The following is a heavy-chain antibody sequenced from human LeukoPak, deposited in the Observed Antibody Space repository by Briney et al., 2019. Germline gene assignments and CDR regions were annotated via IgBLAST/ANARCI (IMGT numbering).Heavy chain of an antibody. CDR2: ISSSSSTI. Sequence: GGSLRLSCAASGITFSSYEMNWVRKAPGKGLEWVSYISSSSSTIYYADSVKGRFTISRDNAKNSLYLQMNSLRAEDTAVYYCARDAGYNIDYWGQGTLVTVSS. D-gene: IGHD5-24*01. CDR1: GITFSSYE. V-gene: IGHV3-48*03. CDR3: ARDAGYNIDY. J-gene: IGHJ4*02.